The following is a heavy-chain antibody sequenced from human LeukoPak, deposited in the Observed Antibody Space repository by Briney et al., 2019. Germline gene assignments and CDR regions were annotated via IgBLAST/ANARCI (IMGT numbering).Heavy chain of an antibody. Sequence: PSETLSLTCTVSGGSISSYYWSWTRQPPGKGLEWIGYIYYSGSTNYNPSLKSRVTISVDTSKNQFSLKLSSMTAADAAVSSCARSLGWAARGTSSWFDPWGQGTLVTVSS. D-gene: IGHD6-6*01. CDR2: IYYSGST. V-gene: IGHV4-59*01. J-gene: IGHJ5*01. CDR1: GGSISSYY. CDR3: ARSLGWAARGTSSWFDP.